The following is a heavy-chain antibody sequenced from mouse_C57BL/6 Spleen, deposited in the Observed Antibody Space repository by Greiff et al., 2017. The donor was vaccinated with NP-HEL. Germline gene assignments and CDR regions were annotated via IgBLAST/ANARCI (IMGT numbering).Heavy chain of an antibody. D-gene: IGHD1-1*01. J-gene: IGHJ3*01. V-gene: IGHV5-16*01. CDR3: ARVGYYGSSYDWFAY. CDR1: GFTFSDYY. Sequence: EVMLVESEGGLVQPGSSMKLSCTASGFTFSDYYMAWVRQVPEKGLEWVANINYDGSSTYYLDSLKSRFIISRDNATNILYLQMSSLKSEDTATYYCARVGYYGSSYDWFAYWGQGTLVTVSA. CDR2: INYDGSST.